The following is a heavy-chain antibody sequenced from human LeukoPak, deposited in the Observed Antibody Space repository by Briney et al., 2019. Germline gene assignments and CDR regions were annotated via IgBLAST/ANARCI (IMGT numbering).Heavy chain of an antibody. Sequence: GRSLRLSCAASGFTVSSNYMSWVRQAPGKGLEWVSVIYSGGSTYYADSVKGRFTISRDNSKNTLYLQMNSLRAEDTAVYYCAREDYYGSGSPDYWGQGTLVTVSS. J-gene: IGHJ4*02. V-gene: IGHV3-53*01. CDR1: GFTVSSNY. D-gene: IGHD3-10*01. CDR3: AREDYYGSGSPDY. CDR2: IYSGGST.